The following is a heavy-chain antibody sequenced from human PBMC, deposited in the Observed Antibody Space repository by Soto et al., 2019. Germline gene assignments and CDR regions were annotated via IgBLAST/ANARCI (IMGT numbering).Heavy chain of an antibody. CDR1: GGTFSSYA. CDR2: IIPIFVTA. Sequence: QVQLVQSGAEVKKPGSSVQVSCKASGGTFSSYAISWVRQAPGQGLEWMGGIIPIFVTANYAQKFQGRVTITADESTSTAYMEMSSLRSEDTAVYYCAREGASGSHIGYWGQGTLVTVSS. V-gene: IGHV1-69*01. D-gene: IGHD3-22*01. CDR3: AREGASGSHIGY. J-gene: IGHJ4*02.